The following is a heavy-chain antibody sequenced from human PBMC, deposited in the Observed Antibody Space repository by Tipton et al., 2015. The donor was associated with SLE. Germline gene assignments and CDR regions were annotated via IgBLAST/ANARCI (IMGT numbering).Heavy chain of an antibody. D-gene: IGHD7-27*01. J-gene: IGHJ4*02. CDR2: MYNGGNT. Sequence: TLSLTCTVSGGSISSDGYYWSWVRQRPGKGLEWIAYMYNGGNTYYNPSLKSRLNISLDTSKNQFSLQLSSVAAADTAVYYCARDPNGGYGSFDYWGLGALVTVSS. V-gene: IGHV4-31*03. CDR3: ARDPNGGYGSFDY. CDR1: GGSISSDGYY.